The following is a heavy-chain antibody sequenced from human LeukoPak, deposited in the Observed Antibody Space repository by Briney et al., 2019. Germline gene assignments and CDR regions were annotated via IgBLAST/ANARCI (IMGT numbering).Heavy chain of an antibody. J-gene: IGHJ6*03. CDR1: GGTFSSYA. Sequence: SVKVSCKASGGTFSSYAISWVRQAPGQGLEWMGRIIPIFGTANYAQKFQGRVTITTDESTSTAYMELSSLRSDDTAVYYCARGGEYSYGWKNYYYMDVWGKGTTVTVSS. CDR2: IIPIFGTA. V-gene: IGHV1-69*05. CDR3: ARGGEYSYGWKNYYYMDV. D-gene: IGHD5-18*01.